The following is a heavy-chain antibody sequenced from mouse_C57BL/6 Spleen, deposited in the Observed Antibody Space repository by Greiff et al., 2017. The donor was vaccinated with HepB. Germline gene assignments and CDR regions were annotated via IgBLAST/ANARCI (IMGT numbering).Heavy chain of an antibody. CDR3: ARYWLRERAWFAY. CDR2: IYPGSGST. D-gene: IGHD2-2*01. J-gene: IGHJ3*01. Sequence: QVQLQQPGAELVKPGASVKMSCKASGYTFTSYWITWVKQRPGQGLEWIGDIYPGSGSTNYNEKFKSKATLTVDTSSSTAYMQLSSLTSEDSAVYYCARYWLRERAWFAYWGQGTLVTVSA. V-gene: IGHV1-55*01. CDR1: GYTFTSYW.